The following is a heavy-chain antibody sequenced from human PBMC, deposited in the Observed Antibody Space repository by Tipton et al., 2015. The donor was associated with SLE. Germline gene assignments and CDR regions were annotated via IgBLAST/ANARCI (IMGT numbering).Heavy chain of an antibody. V-gene: IGHV4-59*01. D-gene: IGHD1-26*01. CDR3: ARAAPTRVGATTFDY. J-gene: IGHJ4*02. CDR1: GGSISSYY. Sequence: TLSLTCNVFGGSISSYYWSWIRQSPGKGLEWIAYISYRGNTDYNPSLKSRVTISVDTSKNQFSLKLSSVTAADTAVYYCARAAPTRVGATTFDYWGQGTLVTVSS. CDR2: ISYRGNT.